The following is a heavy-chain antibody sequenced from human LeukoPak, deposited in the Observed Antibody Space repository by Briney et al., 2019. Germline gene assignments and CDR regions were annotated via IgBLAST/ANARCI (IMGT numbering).Heavy chain of an antibody. CDR3: AREDRNSGYVPPY. D-gene: IGHD5-12*01. CDR2: ISSSGSTI. V-gene: IGHV3-11*01. Sequence: GGSLRLSCAASGFTFSDYYMSWIRQAPGKGLEWVSYISSSGSTIYYADSVKGRFTISRDNAKNSLYLQVNSLRAEDTAVYYCAREDRNSGYVPPYWGQGTLVTVSS. J-gene: IGHJ4*02. CDR1: GFTFSDYY.